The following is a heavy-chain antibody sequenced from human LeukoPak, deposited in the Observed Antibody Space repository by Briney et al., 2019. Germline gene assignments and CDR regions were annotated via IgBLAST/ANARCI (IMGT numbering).Heavy chain of an antibody. V-gene: IGHV1-46*01. Sequence: ASVKVFCKASGYTFTSYYMHWVRQAPGQGLEWMGIINPSGGSTSYAQKFQGRVTMTTDTSTSTAYMELRSLRSDDTAVYYCARDYTDYGDSTLPFDYWGQGTLVTVSS. D-gene: IGHD4-17*01. CDR1: GYTFTSYY. CDR3: ARDYTDYGDSTLPFDY. CDR2: INPSGGST. J-gene: IGHJ4*02.